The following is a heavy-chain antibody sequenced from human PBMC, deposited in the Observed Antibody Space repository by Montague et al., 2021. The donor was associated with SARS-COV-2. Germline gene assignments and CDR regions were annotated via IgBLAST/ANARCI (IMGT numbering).Heavy chain of an antibody. Sequence: TLSLTRTVSGGSVNSTNWWSWVRQPPGKGLEWIAEVYRTGGTMFNPSFRSRVTLSIDRSRNLFSLNLNSVTVADTAVYYCARTGAYDHFDYWGPGTLVIVSS. V-gene: IGHV4-4*02. CDR2: VYRTGGT. CDR1: GGSVNSTNW. D-gene: IGHD5-12*01. J-gene: IGHJ4*02. CDR3: ARTGAYDHFDY.